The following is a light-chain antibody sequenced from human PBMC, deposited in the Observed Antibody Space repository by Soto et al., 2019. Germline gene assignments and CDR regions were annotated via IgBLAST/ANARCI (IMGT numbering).Light chain of an antibody. J-gene: IGKJ1*01. V-gene: IGKV1-5*01. CDR3: QQYNSYSGM. CDR1: RGIDDR. CDR2: DAS. Sequence: DIQMIQSPSSLSASVGDRVTITCRASRGIDDRLAWYQQKPGRAPKLLIFDASSLESGVPSRFSGNGSGTEFTLTISGLQPDDFASYYCQQYNSYSGMFGQGTKVDIK.